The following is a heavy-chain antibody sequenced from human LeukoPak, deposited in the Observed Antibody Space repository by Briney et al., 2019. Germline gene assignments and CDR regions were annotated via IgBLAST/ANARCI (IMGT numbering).Heavy chain of an antibody. D-gene: IGHD6-19*01. CDR2: MHYSGST. V-gene: IGHV4-39*01. CDR1: GGSIRSSSYY. Sequence: SETLSLTCTVSGGSIRSSSYYWGWIRQPPGKGLEWIGSMHYSGSTYYNPSLKSRVTISVDTSKNQFSLKLRSVTAADTAVYYCARPYSIGWNHTADFQHWGQGTLVTVSS. CDR3: ARPYSIGWNHTADFQH. J-gene: IGHJ1*01.